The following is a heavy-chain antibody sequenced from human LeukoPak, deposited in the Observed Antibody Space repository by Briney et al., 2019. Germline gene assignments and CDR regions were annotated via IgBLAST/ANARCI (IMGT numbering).Heavy chain of an antibody. CDR1: GFTVSSNY. V-gene: IGHV3-53*01. J-gene: IGHJ4*02. Sequence: GGSLRLSCAASGFTVSSNYMSWVRQAPGKGLEWVSVIYSGGSTYYADSVKGRFTISRDNSKSTLYLQMNSLRAEDTAVYYCARARYSGYDSPYYFDYWGQGTLVTVSS. D-gene: IGHD5-12*01. CDR3: ARARYSGYDSPYYFDY. CDR2: IYSGGST.